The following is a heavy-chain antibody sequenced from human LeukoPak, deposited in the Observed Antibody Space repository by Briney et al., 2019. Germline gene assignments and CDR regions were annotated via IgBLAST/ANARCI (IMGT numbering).Heavy chain of an antibody. CDR2: ISGSGGST. J-gene: IGHJ4*02. CDR1: GFTFSSYA. CDR3: AKDIRGSSITYYFDY. Sequence: GGSLRLSCAASGFTFSSYAMSWVRQAPGKGLEWVSTISGSGGSTYYADSVKGRFTVSRDSSKNTVCLQMNSLRAEDTAVYYCAKDIRGSSITYYFDYWGRGTLVTVSS. D-gene: IGHD2-2*01. V-gene: IGHV3-23*01.